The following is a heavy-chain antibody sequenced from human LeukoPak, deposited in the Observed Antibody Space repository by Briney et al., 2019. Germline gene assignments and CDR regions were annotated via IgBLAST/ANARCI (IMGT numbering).Heavy chain of an antibody. Sequence: GGSLRLSCAASGFTFSSYAMHWVRHAPGKGLEWVAVISYDGRSQYCADSVKGRFTLSRDNSKNTLYLQMNSLRAEDTAVYYCARDSNAYCSGGSCPLLYWGQGTLVTVSS. D-gene: IGHD2-15*01. CDR3: ARDSNAYCSGGSCPLLY. J-gene: IGHJ4*02. CDR2: ISYDGRSQ. CDR1: GFTFSSYA. V-gene: IGHV3-30*04.